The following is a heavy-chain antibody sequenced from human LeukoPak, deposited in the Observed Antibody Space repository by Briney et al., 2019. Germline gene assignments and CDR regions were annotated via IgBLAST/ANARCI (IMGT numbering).Heavy chain of an antibody. CDR3: GRVAPGGRHIDY. CDR2: ISNDGSNN. D-gene: IGHD6-13*01. J-gene: IGHJ4*02. Sequence: GGSLRLSCAASRFTFSNYAMHWDRQAPGKGLEWVAVISNDGSNNYYADSVKGRFTISRDSSKSTLYLQMNSLRAEDTAVYYCGRVAPGGRHIDYWGQGTLVTVS. CDR1: RFTFSNYA. V-gene: IGHV3-30-3*01.